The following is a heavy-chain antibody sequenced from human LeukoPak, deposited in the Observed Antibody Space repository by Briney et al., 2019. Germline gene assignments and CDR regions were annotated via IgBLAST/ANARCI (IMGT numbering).Heavy chain of an antibody. J-gene: IGHJ4*02. CDR3: ARDRNAPAKYYFDY. V-gene: IGHV3-30*03. Sequence: GSLRLSCAASGFTFSSYGMHWVRQAPGKGLEWVAVISYDGSKKYYADSVKGRFTISRDNSKNTVYLQMNSLRTEDTAVYYCARDRNAPAKYYFDYWGQGTLVTVSS. CDR1: GFTFSSYG. CDR2: ISYDGSKK. D-gene: IGHD1-1*01.